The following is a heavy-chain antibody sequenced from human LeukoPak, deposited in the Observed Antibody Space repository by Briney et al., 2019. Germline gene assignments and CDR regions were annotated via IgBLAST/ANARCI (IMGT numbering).Heavy chain of an antibody. CDR2: IIPIFGTA. CDR3: ARVGGYNLNRPDYFDY. D-gene: IGHD1-20*01. J-gene: IGHJ4*02. V-gene: IGHV1-69*13. Sequence: SVKVSCTASGGTFSSYAISWVRQAPGQGLEWMGGIIPIFGTANYAQKFQGRVTITADESTSTAYMELSSLRSEDTAVYYCARVGGYNLNRPDYFDYWGQGTLVTVSS. CDR1: GGTFSSYA.